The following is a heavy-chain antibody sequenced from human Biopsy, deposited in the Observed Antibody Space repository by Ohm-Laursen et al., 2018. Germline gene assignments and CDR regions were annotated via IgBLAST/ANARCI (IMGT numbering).Heavy chain of an antibody. CDR1: GGSVTNYY. V-gene: IGHV4-59*02. Sequence: GTLSLTCSVSGGSVTNYYWTWIRQPPGKGLEWIGYMYYNERIYYNPSLRGRVTISVDTSKNHFSLRLRSVTPADTAIYYCARDRGYYSDRTVPGYFDLWGRGTLVTVSS. CDR3: ARDRGYYSDRTVPGYFDL. J-gene: IGHJ2*01. D-gene: IGHD3-22*01. CDR2: MYYNERI.